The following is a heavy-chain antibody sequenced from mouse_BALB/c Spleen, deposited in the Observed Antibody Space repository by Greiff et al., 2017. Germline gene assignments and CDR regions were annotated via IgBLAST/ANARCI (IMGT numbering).Heavy chain of an antibody. V-gene: IGHV2-6-7*01. J-gene: IGHJ4*01. CDR1: GFSLTGYG. D-gene: IGHD3-2*01. Sequence: VKLQESGPGLVAPSQSLSITCTVSGFSLTGYGVNWVRQPPGKGLEWLGMIWGDGSTDYNSALKSRLSISKDNSKSQVFLKMNSLQTDDTARYYCAREDSSGYVDYYAMDYWGQGTSVTVAS. CDR3: AREDSSGYVDYYAMDY. CDR2: IWGDGST.